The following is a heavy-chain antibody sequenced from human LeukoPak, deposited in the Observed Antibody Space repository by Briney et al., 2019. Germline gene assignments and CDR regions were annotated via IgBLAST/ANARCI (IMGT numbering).Heavy chain of an antibody. CDR2: IIPYTGNT. V-gene: IGHV1-18*04. Sequence: ASVTVSFEASGYTFASSYGISWMRQAPGQGLEWMGSIIPYTGNTKYAERLQGRVIMTTDTSTRTAYMELRSVRSDDTAVYYCARDQYDHVWGSYRPYFDLWGQGTLVTVSS. CDR3: ARDQYDHVWGSYRPYFDL. J-gene: IGHJ4*02. D-gene: IGHD3-16*02. CDR1: GYTFASSYG.